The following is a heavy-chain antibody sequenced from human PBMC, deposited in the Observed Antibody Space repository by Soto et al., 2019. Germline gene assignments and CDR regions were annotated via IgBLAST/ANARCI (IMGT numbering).Heavy chain of an antibody. CDR3: AKARYRYGPFDY. V-gene: IGHV3-23*01. CDR2: ISGSGATT. J-gene: IGHJ4*02. Sequence: GGSLRLSCAASGFNFSNYAMSWVRQAPGKGLQWVSSISGSGATTYYEDTVKGRFTISRDSSKNTLFLQMYSLRAEDTAVYYCAKARYRYGPFDYWGQGTLVTVYS. CDR1: GFNFSNYA. D-gene: IGHD5-18*01.